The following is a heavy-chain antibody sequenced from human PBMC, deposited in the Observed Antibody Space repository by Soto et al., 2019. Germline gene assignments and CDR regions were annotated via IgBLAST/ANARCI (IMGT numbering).Heavy chain of an antibody. CDR3: TGDRNSRNWAKY. Sequence: PSETLSLTCSVTCTVSGGCIFTHHWGWIRQSPGRGLEWIGVINYSGNTNYNPFFKSRVTISMDTSKSQFSLNLRSVTAADTAIYYCTGDRNSRNWAKYWGRGSLVTVSS. D-gene: IGHD1-26*01. CDR2: INYSGNT. J-gene: IGHJ4*02. V-gene: IGHV4-59*11. CDR1: GGCIFTHH.